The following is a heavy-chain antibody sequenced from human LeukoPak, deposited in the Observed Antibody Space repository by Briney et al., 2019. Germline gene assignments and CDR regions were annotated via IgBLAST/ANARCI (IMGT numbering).Heavy chain of an antibody. CDR1: GGSFSGYY. CDR3: ARHRDGYTYGSFDY. V-gene: IGHV4-34*01. Sequence: SETLSLTCAVYGGSFSGYYWSWIRQPPGKGLEWIGEINHSGSTNYNPSLKSRVTISVDTSKNQFSLKLSSVTAADTAVYYCARHRDGYTYGSFDYWGQGTLVTVSS. CDR2: INHSGST. J-gene: IGHJ4*02. D-gene: IGHD5-24*01.